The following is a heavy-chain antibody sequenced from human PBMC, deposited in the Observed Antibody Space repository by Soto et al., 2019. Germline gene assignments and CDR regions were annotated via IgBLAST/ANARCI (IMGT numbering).Heavy chain of an antibody. V-gene: IGHV4-59*01. Sequence: SETLSLTCTVSGGSISSYYWSWIRQPPGKGLEWIGYIYYSGSTNYNPSLKSRVTISVDTSKNQFSLKLSSVTAADTAVYYCARAIRGSGWYFDPWGQGTMVTVSS. D-gene: IGHD6-19*01. CDR3: ARAIRGSGWYFDP. J-gene: IGHJ5*02. CDR1: GGSISSYY. CDR2: IYYSGST.